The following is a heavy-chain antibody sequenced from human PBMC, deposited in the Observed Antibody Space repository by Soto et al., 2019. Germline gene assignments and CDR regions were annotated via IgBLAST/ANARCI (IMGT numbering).Heavy chain of an antibody. CDR3: ARDAEKDYCSGGSCYYGGYFQH. CDR1: GFTFSNAW. J-gene: IGHJ1*01. Sequence: PGGSLRLSCAASGFTFSNAWMSWVRQAPGKGLERVSRIKSKTDGGTTDYADSVKGRFTISRDNAKNSLYLQMNSLRAEDTAVYYCARDAEKDYCSGGSCYYGGYFQHWGQGTLVTVSS. D-gene: IGHD2-15*01. CDR2: IKSKTDGGTT. V-gene: IGHV3-15*01.